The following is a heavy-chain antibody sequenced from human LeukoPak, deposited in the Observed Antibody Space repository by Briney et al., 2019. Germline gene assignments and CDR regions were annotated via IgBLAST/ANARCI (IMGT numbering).Heavy chain of an antibody. CDR2: INAGNGNT. CDR3: ARSRCGGDCPFDY. CDR1: GYTFTSYA. D-gene: IGHD2-21*02. J-gene: IGHJ4*02. Sequence: ASVKVSCKASGYTFTSYAMHWVRQAPGQRLEWMGWINAGNGNTKYSQKFQGRVTITRDTSASTAYMELSSLRSEDTAVYYCARSRCGGDCPFDYWGQGTLVTVSS. V-gene: IGHV1-3*01.